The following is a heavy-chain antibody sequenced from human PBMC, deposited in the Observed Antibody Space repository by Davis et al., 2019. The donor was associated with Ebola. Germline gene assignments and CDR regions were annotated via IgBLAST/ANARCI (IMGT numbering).Heavy chain of an antibody. CDR1: GFTFSSYW. V-gene: IGHV3-23*01. J-gene: IGHJ3*02. Sequence: PGGSLRLSCAASGFTFSSYWMSWVRQAPGKGLEWVSAISGSGGSTYYADSVKGRFTISRDNSKNTLYLQMNSLRAEDTAVYYCAKDLVVITMVRGVISKAFDIWGQGTMVTVSS. CDR2: ISGSGGST. CDR3: AKDLVVITMVRGVISKAFDI. D-gene: IGHD3-10*01.